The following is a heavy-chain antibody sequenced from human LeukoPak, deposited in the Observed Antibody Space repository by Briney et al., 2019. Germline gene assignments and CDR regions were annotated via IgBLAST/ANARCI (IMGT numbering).Heavy chain of an antibody. V-gene: IGHV3-23*01. CDR3: AKSRSGYALFDY. CDR1: GFIIISYR. Sequence: GGSLRLSCATSGFIIISYRMSWVRQAPGKGLEWVSSISGSGGNIYYADSVKGRFTISRDNSKNTLYLQMKSLRDDDTAVYYCAKSRSGYALFDYWGQGTLVTVSS. CDR2: ISGSGGNI. D-gene: IGHD5-12*01. J-gene: IGHJ4*02.